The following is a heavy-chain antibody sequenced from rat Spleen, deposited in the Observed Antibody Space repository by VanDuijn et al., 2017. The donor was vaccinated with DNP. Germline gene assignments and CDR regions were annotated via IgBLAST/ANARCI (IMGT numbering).Heavy chain of an antibody. CDR3: AKGPNYGGDSDYFDY. D-gene: IGHD1-11*01. CDR1: GFNFNDYW. J-gene: IGHJ2*01. CDR2: INKESTII. V-gene: IGHV4-2*01. Sequence: EVKLVESGGGLVQPGRSLKLSCVASGFNFNDYWMGWVRQAPGKGLEWIGEINKESTIINYIPSLKEKNTISRDNAQNTLYLQMSKLGSEDTAIYYCAKGPNYGGDSDYFDYWGQGVMVTVSS.